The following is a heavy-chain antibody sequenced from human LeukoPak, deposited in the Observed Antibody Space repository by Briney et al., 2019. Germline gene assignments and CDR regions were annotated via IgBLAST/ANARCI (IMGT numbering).Heavy chain of an antibody. D-gene: IGHD6-13*01. CDR3: AKGVMSQIAAAVPFDN. V-gene: IGHV3-21*04. Sequence: GGSLRLSCAASGFTFSSYSMNWVRQAPGKGLEWVSSISSSSSYIYYADSVKGRFTISRDNAKNSLYLQMNSLRAEDTAVYYCAKGVMSQIAAAVPFDNWGQGTLVTVSP. CDR1: GFTFSSYS. J-gene: IGHJ4*02. CDR2: ISSSSSYI.